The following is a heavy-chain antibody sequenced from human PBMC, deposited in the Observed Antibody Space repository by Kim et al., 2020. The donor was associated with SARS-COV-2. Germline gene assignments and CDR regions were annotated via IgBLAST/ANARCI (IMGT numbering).Heavy chain of an antibody. Sequence: SETLSLTCTVSGGSISSYYWSWIRQPPGKGLEWIGYIYYSGSTNYNPSLKSRVTISVDTSKNQFSLKLSSVTAADTAVYYCARHYYDSSGYYFDAFDIWG. CDR3: ARHYYDSSGYYFDAFDI. CDR1: GGSISSYY. CDR2: IYYSGST. J-gene: IGHJ3*02. V-gene: IGHV4-59*08. D-gene: IGHD3-22*01.